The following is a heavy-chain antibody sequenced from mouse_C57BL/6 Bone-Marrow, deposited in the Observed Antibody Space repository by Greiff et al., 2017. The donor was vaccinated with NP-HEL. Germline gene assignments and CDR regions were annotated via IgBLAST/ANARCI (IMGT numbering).Heavy chain of an antibody. V-gene: IGHV1-81*01. Sequence: QVQLQQSGAELARPGASVKLSCKASGYTFTSYGISWVKQRTGQGLEWIGEIYPRSGNTYYNEKLKGKATLTADKSSSKAYMELRSLTSEDSAVYFCAYPLYYGYDGGWFAYWGQGTLVTVSA. CDR1: GYTFTSYG. CDR3: AYPLYYGYDGGWFAY. CDR2: IYPRSGNT. J-gene: IGHJ3*01. D-gene: IGHD2-2*01.